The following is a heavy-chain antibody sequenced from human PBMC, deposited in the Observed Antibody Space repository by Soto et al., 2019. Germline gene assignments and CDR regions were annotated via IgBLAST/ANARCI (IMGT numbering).Heavy chain of an antibody. D-gene: IGHD2-2*01. CDR3: AKDTTWY. Sequence: QVQLVECGGGVVQPGRSLRLSCAASGFTFSSYGMHWVRQAPGKGLEWVAVISYDGSNKYYADSVKGRFTISRDNSKNTLYLQMNSLRAEDTSVYYCAKDTTWYWGQGSLDTVSS. V-gene: IGHV3-30*18. J-gene: IGHJ4*02. CDR2: ISYDGSNK. CDR1: GFTFSSYG.